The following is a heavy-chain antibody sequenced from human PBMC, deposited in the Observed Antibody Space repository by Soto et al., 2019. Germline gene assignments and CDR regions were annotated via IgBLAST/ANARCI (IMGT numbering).Heavy chain of an antibody. J-gene: IGHJ3*02. CDR1: GGSITSYD. CDR3: ARDRHWYGSGGPFYPAGSFDI. CDR2: IFHGLGP. V-gene: IGHV4-59*01. D-gene: IGHD2-15*01. Sequence: QVHLLQSGPGLVKPSETLSLTCTFSGGSITSYDWSWIRQPPGKGLEWIGYIFHGLGPNYNSSLRGRVSISVDTSKNQLSLELRSLTAADTAVYYCARDRHWYGSGGPFYPAGSFDIWGQGTMVAVST.